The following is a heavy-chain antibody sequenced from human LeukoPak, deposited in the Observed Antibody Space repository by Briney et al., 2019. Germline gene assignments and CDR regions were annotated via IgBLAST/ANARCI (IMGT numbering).Heavy chain of an antibody. CDR3: ARDYGPYSSGWYYAYGMDV. Sequence: SETLSLTCTVSGYSISSGYYWGWIRQPPGKGLEWIGSIYHSGSTYYNPSLKSRVTISVDTSKNQFSLKLSSVTAADTAVYYCARDYGPYSSGWYYAYGMDVWGQGTTVTVSS. V-gene: IGHV4-38-2*02. J-gene: IGHJ6*02. D-gene: IGHD6-19*01. CDR1: GYSISSGYY. CDR2: IYHSGST.